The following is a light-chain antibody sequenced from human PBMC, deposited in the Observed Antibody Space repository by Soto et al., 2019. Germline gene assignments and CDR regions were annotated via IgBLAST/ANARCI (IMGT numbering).Light chain of an antibody. CDR2: RNN. J-gene: IGLJ3*02. CDR1: SSNIGSNY. Sequence: QAVLTHPPSASGTPGQRVTISCSGSSSNIGSNYVYWYQQLPGTAPKLLIYRNNQRPSGVPDRFSGSKSGTSASLAISGLRSEDEADYYCAAWDDSLSGWVFGGVTKLTVL. CDR3: AAWDDSLSGWV. V-gene: IGLV1-47*01.